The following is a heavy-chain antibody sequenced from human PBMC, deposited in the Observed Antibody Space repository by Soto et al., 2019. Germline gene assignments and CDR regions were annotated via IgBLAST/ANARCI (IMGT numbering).Heavy chain of an antibody. J-gene: IGHJ6*02. CDR2: ISYDGSNK. Sequence: PGGSLRLSCAASGFTFSSYGMHWVRQAPGKELEWVAVISYDGSNKYYADSVKGRFTISRDNSKNTLFFQMNSLRAEDTAVYYCARGRLNSSSWPYYYYYGMDVWGQGTTVTVSS. CDR1: GFTFSSYG. CDR3: ARGRLNSSSWPYYYYYGMDV. D-gene: IGHD6-13*01. V-gene: IGHV3-30*03.